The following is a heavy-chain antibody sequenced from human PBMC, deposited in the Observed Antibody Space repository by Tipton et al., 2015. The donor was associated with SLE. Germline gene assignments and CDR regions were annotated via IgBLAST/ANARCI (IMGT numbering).Heavy chain of an antibody. CDR3: ARDPFRGYIYDTTGHVF. J-gene: IGHJ4*02. D-gene: IGHD3-22*01. CDR2: IYTSGTT. CDR1: GDSISRGNYY. V-gene: IGHV4-61*09. Sequence: LRLSCTVSGDSISRGNYYWAWIRHPAGKGLEWIGHIYTSGTTDYNPSLKSRVTISLDRSQNQFSLILNSVTAADTAMYYCARDPFRGYIYDTTGHVFWGPGMLVTVSS.